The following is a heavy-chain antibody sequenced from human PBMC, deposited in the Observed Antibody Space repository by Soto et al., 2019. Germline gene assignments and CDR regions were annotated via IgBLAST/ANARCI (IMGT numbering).Heavy chain of an antibody. V-gene: IGHV1-18*01. D-gene: IGHD2-21*01. J-gene: IGHJ6*03. CDR2: ISAYNGDT. Sequence: QAQLVQSGAEVKKPGASVKVSCKASGYTYPSYVISWVRQAPGQGLEWMGWISAYNGDTKYAYKFQGRLTLTTDTTGDIAYLELRSLRSDDPVLYYCARRPQVSVIYPPYFCSYLDFWGISYTVAV. CDR3: ARRPQVSVIYPPYFCSYLDF. CDR1: GYTYPSYV.